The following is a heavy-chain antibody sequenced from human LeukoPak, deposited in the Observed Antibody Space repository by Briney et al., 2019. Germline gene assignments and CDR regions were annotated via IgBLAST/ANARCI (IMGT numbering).Heavy chain of an antibody. CDR3: ARPTYYDNSGYYY. CDR2: VHYSGST. V-gene: IGHV4-39*01. D-gene: IGHD3-22*01. CDR1: GGSISRSNFY. Sequence: PSETLSLTCTVSGGSISRSNFYWGWIRQPPGKGLEWVGSVHYSGSTYYNPSLKSRVTISVDTSKNQFSLKLTSVTVADTAVYYCARPTYYDNSGYYYWGQGTLVTVSS. J-gene: IGHJ4*02.